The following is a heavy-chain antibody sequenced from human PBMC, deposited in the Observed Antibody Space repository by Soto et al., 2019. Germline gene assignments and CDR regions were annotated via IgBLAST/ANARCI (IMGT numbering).Heavy chain of an antibody. CDR1: GFTFSSYR. CDR3: AKDSRGDNWFDP. V-gene: IGHV3-21*01. Sequence: GGSLRLSCAASGFTFSSYRMHWVRQAPGKGLEWVSSISSSSSSIYSADSVKGRFTISRDNAKNSLYLQMNSLRAEDTAVYYCAKDSRGDNWFDPWGQGTLVTVSS. D-gene: IGHD3-3*01. J-gene: IGHJ5*02. CDR2: ISSSSSSI.